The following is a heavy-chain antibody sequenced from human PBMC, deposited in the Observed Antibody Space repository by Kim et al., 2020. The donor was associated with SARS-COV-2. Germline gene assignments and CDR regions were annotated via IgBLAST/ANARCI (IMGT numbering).Heavy chain of an antibody. Sequence: SETLSLTCTVSGGSISSSSYYWGWIRQPPGKGLEWIGSIYYSGSTYYNPSLKSRVTISVDTSKNQFSLKLSSVTAADTAVYYCATGGGSSGYDRGIDYWGQGTLVTVSS. CDR3: ATGGGSSGYDRGIDY. V-gene: IGHV4-39*01. J-gene: IGHJ4*02. CDR1: GGSISSSSYY. CDR2: IYYSGST. D-gene: IGHD3-22*01.